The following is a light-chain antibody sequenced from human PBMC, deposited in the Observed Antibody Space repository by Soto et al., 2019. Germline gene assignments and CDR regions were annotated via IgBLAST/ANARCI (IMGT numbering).Light chain of an antibody. CDR2: KAS. V-gene: IGKV1-5*03. J-gene: IGKJ1*01. Sequence: DIQMTQSPPTLSASVGDRVTISCRASESNTNWLAWYQHKPGKAPKLLIYKASSLESGVPSRFSGSGSGTEFTLTISSLQPDDFATYYCQQYKSPPWTFGQGTKVEIK. CDR3: QQYKSPPWT. CDR1: ESNTNW.